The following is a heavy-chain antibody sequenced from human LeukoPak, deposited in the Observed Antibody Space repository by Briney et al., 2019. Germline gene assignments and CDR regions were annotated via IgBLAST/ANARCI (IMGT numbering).Heavy chain of an antibody. D-gene: IGHD3-22*01. CDR2: IYSGGDT. J-gene: IGHJ3*02. CDR1: GFTVSSNY. Sequence: GGSLRLSCAASGFTVSSNYMSWVRQAPGKGLEWVSVIYSGGDTYYADSVKGRFTISRDNSKNTLYLQMESLRAEDTAMYYCATASHYYDRSGAYDAFDIWGQGTMVTVSS. V-gene: IGHV3-53*01. CDR3: ATASHYYDRSGAYDAFDI.